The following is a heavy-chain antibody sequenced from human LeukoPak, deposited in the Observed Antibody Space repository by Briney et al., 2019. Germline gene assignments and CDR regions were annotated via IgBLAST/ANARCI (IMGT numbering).Heavy chain of an antibody. CDR1: GFTFSNYE. D-gene: IGHD3-22*01. CDR3: AKDHYYDSSGYCFDY. CDR2: IRSSGSTM. J-gene: IGHJ4*02. Sequence: PGGSLRLSCAASGFTFSNYEMNWVRQAPGKGLEWVSYIRSSGSTMYYADSVKGRFTISRDNSKNTLYLQMNSLRAEDTAVYYCAKDHYYDSSGYCFDYWGQGTLVTVSS. V-gene: IGHV3-48*03.